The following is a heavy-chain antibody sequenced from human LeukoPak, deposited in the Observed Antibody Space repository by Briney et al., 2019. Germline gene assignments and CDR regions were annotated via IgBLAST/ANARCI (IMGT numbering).Heavy chain of an antibody. CDR1: GFTFGSYA. D-gene: IGHD2/OR15-2a*01. J-gene: IGHJ3*01. CDR3: AKAIG. V-gene: IGHV3-23*01. CDR2: ITGSGATT. Sequence: GGSLRLSCAASGFTFGSYAMSWVRQAPGKGLEWVSAITGSGATTYYAESVKGRFTISRDNSNSTLFLQMNSLRAEDTAIYYCAKAIGWGQGTMVTVSS.